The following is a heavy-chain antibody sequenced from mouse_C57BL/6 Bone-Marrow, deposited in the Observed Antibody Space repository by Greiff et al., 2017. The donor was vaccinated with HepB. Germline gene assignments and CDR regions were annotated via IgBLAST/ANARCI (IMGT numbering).Heavy chain of an antibody. CDR2: IDPSDSYT. CDR1: GYTFTSYW. J-gene: IGHJ2*01. D-gene: IGHD2-5*01. CDR3: AREGIYYSNYDFDY. Sequence: QVQLQQPGAELVMPGASVKLSCKASGYTFTSYWMHWVKQRPGQGLEWIGEIDPSDSYTNYNQKFKGKSTLTVDKSSRTAYMQLSSLTSEDSAVYYCAREGIYYSNYDFDYWGQGTPLTVSS. V-gene: IGHV1-69*01.